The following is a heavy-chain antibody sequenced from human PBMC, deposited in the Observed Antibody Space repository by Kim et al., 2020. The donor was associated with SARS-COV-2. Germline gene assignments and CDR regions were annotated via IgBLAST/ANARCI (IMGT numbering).Heavy chain of an antibody. V-gene: IGHV3-73*01. D-gene: IGHD2-2*01. J-gene: IGHJ5*02. CDR3: TNGYCSSTACYPKFDP. Sequence: SVKDRFTISRDDSDNMAYLQMNSLTTEDTAVYYCTNGYCSSTACYPKFDPWGQGTLVTVSS.